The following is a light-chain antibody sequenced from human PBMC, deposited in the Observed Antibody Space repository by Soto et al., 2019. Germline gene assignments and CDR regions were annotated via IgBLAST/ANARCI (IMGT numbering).Light chain of an antibody. CDR1: QNISRS. CDR2: GAS. J-gene: IGKJ1*01. CDR3: QHYNKWPLWA. V-gene: IGKV3-15*01. Sequence: EIVMTQSPVALSVSPGERCTLSCMASQNISRSLAWYQQKPGQTPRLLIYGASTRATGIPARFSGSGSGTDFTLIISSLQSEDFAVYYCQHYNKWPLWALGQGTKVDIK.